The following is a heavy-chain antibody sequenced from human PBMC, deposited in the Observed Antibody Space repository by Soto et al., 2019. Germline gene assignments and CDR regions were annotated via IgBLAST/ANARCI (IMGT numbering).Heavy chain of an antibody. D-gene: IGHD4-17*01. V-gene: IGHV3-7*03. CDR1: GFTFSHYW. CDR3: ARTLSIRYFDX. Sequence: GGSLRLSCGASGFTFSHYWMSWVRQAPGKGLEWVAFVDQDGGETHYADSVKGRFTVSRDNAKSLVFLYMESVRVEDTAIYFCARTLSIRYFDXWGQGTQVTVSX. CDR2: VDQDGGET. J-gene: IGHJ4*02.